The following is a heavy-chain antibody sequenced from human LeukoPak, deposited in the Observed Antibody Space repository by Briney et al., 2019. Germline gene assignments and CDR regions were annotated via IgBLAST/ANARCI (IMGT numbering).Heavy chain of an antibody. CDR2: VSGYNGNT. J-gene: IGHJ3*01. V-gene: IGHV1-18*01. CDR3: ARQSVISSRSPDDAFDL. Sequence: ASVKVSCKASGYTFTKYGVSWVRQAPGQGLEWMGWVSGYNGNTDYAQRLQGRVTMTTDTSTSTAYMELWSLRSDDAAVYYCARQSVISSRSPDDAFDLWGQGTMVTVSS. CDR1: GYTFTKYG. D-gene: IGHD2-21*01.